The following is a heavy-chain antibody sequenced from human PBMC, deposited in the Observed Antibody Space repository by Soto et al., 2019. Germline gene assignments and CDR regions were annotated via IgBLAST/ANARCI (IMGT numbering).Heavy chain of an antibody. CDR1: GFTFSSYW. V-gene: IGHV3-7*01. J-gene: IGHJ6*03. Sequence: GGSLRLSCAASGFTFSSYWMSWVRQAPGKGLEWVANIKQDGSEKYYVDSVKGRFTISRDNAKNSLYLQMNSLRAEDTAVYYCARDRYYGSGSPTEDYYYYMDVWGKGTTVTVSS. D-gene: IGHD3-10*01. CDR2: IKQDGSEK. CDR3: ARDRYYGSGSPTEDYYYYMDV.